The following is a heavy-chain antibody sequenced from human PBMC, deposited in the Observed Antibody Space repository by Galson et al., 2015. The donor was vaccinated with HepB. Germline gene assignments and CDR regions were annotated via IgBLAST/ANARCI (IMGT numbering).Heavy chain of an antibody. CDR1: GYTLTELS. V-gene: IGHV1-24*01. CDR2: FDPEDGET. Sequence: SVKVSCKVSGYTLTELSMHWVRQAPGKGLEWMGGFDPEDGETIYAQKFQGRVTMTEDTSTDTAYMELSSLRSEDTAVYYCATGYYYGSGSYYNEGIDYWGQGTLVTVSS. D-gene: IGHD3-10*01. CDR3: ATGYYYGSGSYYNEGIDY. J-gene: IGHJ4*02.